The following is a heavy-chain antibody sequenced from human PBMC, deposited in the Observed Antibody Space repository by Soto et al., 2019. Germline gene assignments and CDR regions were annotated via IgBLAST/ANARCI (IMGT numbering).Heavy chain of an antibody. CDR1: GGSISSYY. J-gene: IGHJ3*02. V-gene: IGHV4-59*08. D-gene: IGHD4-17*01. Sequence: SETLSLTCTVSGGSISSYYWSWIRQPPGKGLEWIGYIYYSGSTNYNPSLKSRVTISVDTPKNQFSLKLSSVTAADTAVYYCARCKPYDYGDYGAFDIWGQGTMVTVSS. CDR3: ARCKPYDYGDYGAFDI. CDR2: IYYSGST.